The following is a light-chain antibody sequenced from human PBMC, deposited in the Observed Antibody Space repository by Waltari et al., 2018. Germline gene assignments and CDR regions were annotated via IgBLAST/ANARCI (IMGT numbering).Light chain of an antibody. J-gene: IGLJ3*02. CDR2: EVS. CDR3: SSYTSSSTWV. CDR1: SSDVGGYNY. Sequence: QSALTQPASVSGSPGQSITISCTGTSSDVGGYNYVSWYQQHPGKAPKLIIYEVSNRPSGVSNRFSGSKSCNTASLTISGRQAEDEADYYCSSYTSSSTWVFGGGTKLTVL. V-gene: IGLV2-14*01.